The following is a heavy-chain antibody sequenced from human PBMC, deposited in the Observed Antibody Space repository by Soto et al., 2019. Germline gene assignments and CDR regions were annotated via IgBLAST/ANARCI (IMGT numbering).Heavy chain of an antibody. J-gene: IGHJ4*02. CDR2: INSDGSTT. CDR3: ARVNPGYSYVNY. D-gene: IGHD5-18*01. Sequence: EVQLVESGGGLVQPGGSLRLSCAASGFTFSSYWMLWVRQAPGKGLVWVSRINSDGSTTSYADSVKGRFTISRDNAKNTLYLQMNSLRAEDTAVYYCARVNPGYSYVNYWGQGTLVTLSS. CDR1: GFTFSSYW. V-gene: IGHV3-74*01.